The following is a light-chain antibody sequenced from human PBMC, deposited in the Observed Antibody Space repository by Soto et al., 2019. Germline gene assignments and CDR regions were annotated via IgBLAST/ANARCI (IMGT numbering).Light chain of an antibody. CDR3: QHRSNWPPT. V-gene: IGKV3-11*01. CDR1: QSVSSY. J-gene: IGKJ1*01. CDR2: DAS. Sequence: EIVLTQSPATLSLSPGERATLSCRASQSVSSYLAWYQQKPGQAPRLLIYDASNRATGIPARFSGSGSGTDFPLTISSLEPEDSAVYYCQHRSNWPPTFGQGTKVEIK.